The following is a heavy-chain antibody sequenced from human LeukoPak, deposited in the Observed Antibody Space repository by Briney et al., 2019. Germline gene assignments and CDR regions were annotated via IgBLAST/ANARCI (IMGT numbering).Heavy chain of an antibody. CDR1: GFTFDDYA. V-gene: IGHV3-9*01. Sequence: PGGSLRLSCAASGFTFDDYAMHWVRQAPGKGLEWVSGISWNSGSIGYADSVKGRFTISRDNAKNSLYLQMNSLRAEDTALYYCAKDKGDSIAAAGFFDYWGQGTLVTVSS. D-gene: IGHD6-13*01. CDR2: ISWNSGSI. J-gene: IGHJ4*02. CDR3: AKDKGDSIAAAGFFDY.